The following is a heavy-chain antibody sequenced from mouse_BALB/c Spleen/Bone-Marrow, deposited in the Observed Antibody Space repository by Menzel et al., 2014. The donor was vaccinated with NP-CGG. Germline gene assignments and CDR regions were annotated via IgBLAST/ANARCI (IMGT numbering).Heavy chain of an antibody. J-gene: IGHJ3*01. CDR2: ISSGGST. Sequence: DVKLVESGGGLVKPGGSLKLSCAASGFTFSSYAMSWVRQTPEKRLEWVASISSGGSTYYPDSVKGRFTISRDNAWNILYLQMSSLRSEDTAMYYCARGYDGYYGFAYWGQGTLVTVSA. CDR3: ARGYDGYYGFAY. CDR1: GFTFSSYA. D-gene: IGHD2-3*01. V-gene: IGHV5-6-5*01.